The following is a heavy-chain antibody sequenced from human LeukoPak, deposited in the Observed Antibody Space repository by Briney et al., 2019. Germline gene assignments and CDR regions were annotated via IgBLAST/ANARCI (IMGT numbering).Heavy chain of an antibody. CDR1: GFTFSTYG. Sequence: GGSLRLSCAASGFTFSTYGMNWVRQAPGKGLEWVSSISSSSSYIYYADSLKGRFTTSRDNAKNSLYLQMNSLRAEDTAVYYCARSTSPITIIRVLTPPGEYWGQGVLVTVSS. J-gene: IGHJ4*02. V-gene: IGHV3-21*01. CDR2: ISSSSSYI. D-gene: IGHD3-3*01. CDR3: ARSTSPITIIRVLTPPGEY.